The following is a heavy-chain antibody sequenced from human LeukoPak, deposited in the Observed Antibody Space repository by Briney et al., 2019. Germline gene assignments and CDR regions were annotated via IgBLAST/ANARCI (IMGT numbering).Heavy chain of an antibody. J-gene: IGHJ4*02. CDR3: ARGGGYDPFDS. CDR2: ISSSSRSI. D-gene: IGHD5-12*01. Sequence: GGSLRLSCAASGFTFSSYAMSWVRQSPGKGLEWVSCISSSSRSIYYEDSVKGRFTISRDNAENSLYLHMNSLRAEDTAVYYCARGGGYDPFDSWGQGTLVTVSS. CDR1: GFTFSSYA. V-gene: IGHV3-21*01.